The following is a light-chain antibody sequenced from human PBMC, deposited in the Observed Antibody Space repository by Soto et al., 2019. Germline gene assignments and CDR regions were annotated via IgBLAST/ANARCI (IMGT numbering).Light chain of an antibody. J-gene: IGLJ2*01. V-gene: IGLV1-44*01. Sequence: QAVLTQPPSASGTPGQRVTISCSGSSSNIGSNSVNWYRQLPGTAPKLLIYSNNQRPSGVPDRLSGSKSGTSASLGISDLQSEDEADYYCAAWDDSLNGHAVFGGGTKLTVL. CDR3: AAWDDSLNGHAV. CDR2: SNN. CDR1: SSNIGSNS.